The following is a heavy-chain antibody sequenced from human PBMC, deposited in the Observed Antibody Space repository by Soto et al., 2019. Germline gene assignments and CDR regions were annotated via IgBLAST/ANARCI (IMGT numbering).Heavy chain of an antibody. Sequence: ASVKVSCKASGYTFTSYAMHWVRQAPGQRLEWMGWINAGNGNTKYSQKFQGRVTITRDTSASTAYMELSSLRSEDTAVYYCARDHLAVAGTFDHWGQGTLVPVSS. J-gene: IGHJ4*02. CDR2: INAGNGNT. CDR1: GYTFTSYA. V-gene: IGHV1-3*01. D-gene: IGHD6-19*01. CDR3: ARDHLAVAGTFDH.